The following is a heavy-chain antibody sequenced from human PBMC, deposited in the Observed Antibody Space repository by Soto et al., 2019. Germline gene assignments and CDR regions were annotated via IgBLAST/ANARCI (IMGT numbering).Heavy chain of an antibody. CDR2: INYSGST. CDR1: GGSISSRSSY. Sequence: SETLSLTCAVPGGSISSRSSYWGWIRQPPGKGLEWIGSINYSGSTYYNPSLKSRITISVDTSKNQFSLKLSSVTAADTAVYFCAKTGFWSDYRVADYWGQGTLVTVSS. D-gene: IGHD3-3*01. V-gene: IGHV4-39*01. J-gene: IGHJ4*02. CDR3: AKTGFWSDYRVADY.